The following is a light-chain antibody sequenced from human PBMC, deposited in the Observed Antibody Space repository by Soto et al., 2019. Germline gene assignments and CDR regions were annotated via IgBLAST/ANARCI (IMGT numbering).Light chain of an antibody. V-gene: IGLV2-23*01. CDR3: CSYAGSSTHAV. CDR1: SSDVGSYNL. Sequence: QSVLTQPASVSGSPGQSITISCTGTSSDVGSYNLVSWYQQHPGKAPKLMIYEGSKRPSGVSNRFSGSKSGNTASLTISGLQAEDEADYYCCSYAGSSTHAVFGGGTQLTV. CDR2: EGS. J-gene: IGLJ7*01.